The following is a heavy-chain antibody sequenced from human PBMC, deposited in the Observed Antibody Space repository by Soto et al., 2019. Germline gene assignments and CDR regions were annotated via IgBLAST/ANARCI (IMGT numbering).Heavy chain of an antibody. J-gene: IGHJ6*03. V-gene: IGHV3-23*01. CDR1: GFTFSSYA. CDR3: AKTFPYGSDLYYYYYMDV. D-gene: IGHD3-10*01. Sequence: EVQLLESGGGLVQPGGSLRLSCAASGFTFSSYAMSWVRQAPGKGLEWVSAISGSGGSTYYADSVKGRFTISRDNSKNTLYLQMNSLRAEDTAVYYCAKTFPYGSDLYYYYYMDVWGKGTTGTVSS. CDR2: ISGSGGST.